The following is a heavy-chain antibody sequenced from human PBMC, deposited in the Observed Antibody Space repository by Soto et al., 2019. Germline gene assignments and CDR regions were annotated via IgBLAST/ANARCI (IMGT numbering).Heavy chain of an antibody. CDR2: INPNSGGT. CDR1: GYTFTDYY. V-gene: IGHV1-2*02. J-gene: IGHJ4*02. CDR3: ARDYRRGNYGDY. D-gene: IGHD3-10*01. Sequence: QVQLVQSGAEVKKPGASVKVSCKASGYTFTDYYLHWVRQAPGQGLEWMGWINPNSGGTNYAHKFQGRVTMTRDTSINTAYMELNSLRSDDTAVFYCARDYRRGNYGDYWGQGTLVTVSS.